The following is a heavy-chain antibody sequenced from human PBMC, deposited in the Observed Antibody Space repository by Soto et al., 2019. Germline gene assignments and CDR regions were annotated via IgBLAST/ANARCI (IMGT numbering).Heavy chain of an antibody. CDR3: AKDPESTAGGQSRGLMDV. Sequence: SVKVSCKASGGTFSSYAISWVRQAPGQGLEWMGGIIPIFGTANYAQKFQGRVTIIADKSTSTAYVELSSLRAEDTAVYYCAKDPESTAGGQSRGLMDVWGQGTTVTVSS. D-gene: IGHD6-13*01. V-gene: IGHV1-69*06. J-gene: IGHJ6*02. CDR2: IIPIFGTA. CDR1: GGTFSSYA.